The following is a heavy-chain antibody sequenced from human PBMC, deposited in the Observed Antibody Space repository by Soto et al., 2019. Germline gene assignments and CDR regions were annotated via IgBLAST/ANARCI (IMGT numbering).Heavy chain of an antibody. CDR3: ARPATCDFWSGYDNWFDP. D-gene: IGHD3-3*01. CDR1: GFTFSSNS. Sequence: GGALRLSCAASGFTFSSNSMNWVLQAPGKRLEWVSSISSSSSYIYYADSVKARFTISRDNAKNSLYLQMNSLRAEGTAVYYCARPATCDFWSGYDNWFDPWGQGTLVTVSS. CDR2: ISSSSSYI. J-gene: IGHJ5*02. V-gene: IGHV3-21*01.